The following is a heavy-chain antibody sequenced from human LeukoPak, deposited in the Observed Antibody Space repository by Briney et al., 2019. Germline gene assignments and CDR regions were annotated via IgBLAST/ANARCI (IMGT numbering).Heavy chain of an antibody. J-gene: IGHJ4*02. CDR2: ISGSGGNT. V-gene: IGHV3-23*01. D-gene: IGHD6-13*01. Sequence: GGSLRLSCAASGFTFSSSGMTWVRQAPGKGLEWVSVISGSGGNTYYADSVKGRFTISRDNSKNTLYLQMNSLRAEDTAVYYCAKDPSSWYYFDYWGQGTLVTVSS. CDR1: GFTFSSSG. CDR3: AKDPSSWYYFDY.